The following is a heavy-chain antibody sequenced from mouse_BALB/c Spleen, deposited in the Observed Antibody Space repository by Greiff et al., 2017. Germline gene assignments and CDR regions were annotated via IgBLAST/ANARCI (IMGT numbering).Heavy chain of an antibody. V-gene: IGHV1-14*01. Sequence: HLVESGPELVKPGASVKMSCKASGYTFTSYVMHWVKQKPGQGLEWIGYINPYNDGTKYNEKFKGKATLTSDKSSSTAYMELSSLTSEDSAVYYCARSFITTVVNAMDYWGQGTSVTVSS. CDR3: ARSFITTVVNAMDY. D-gene: IGHD1-1*01. CDR1: GYTFTSYV. CDR2: INPYNDGT. J-gene: IGHJ4*01.